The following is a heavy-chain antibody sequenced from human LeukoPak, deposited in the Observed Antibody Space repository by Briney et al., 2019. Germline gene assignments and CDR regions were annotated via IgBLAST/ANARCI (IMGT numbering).Heavy chain of an antibody. CDR2: VNPNSGGT. J-gene: IGHJ4*02. D-gene: IGHD2-2*01. Sequence: GSSVTVSCKASGYTFTGYYMHWVRQAPGQGLEWMGWVNPNSGGTNYAQKFQGRVTMTRDTSISTAYMELSRLRSDDSAVYYCARVRVVADYWGQGTLVTVSS. CDR1: GYTFTGYY. CDR3: ARVRVVADY. V-gene: IGHV1-2*02.